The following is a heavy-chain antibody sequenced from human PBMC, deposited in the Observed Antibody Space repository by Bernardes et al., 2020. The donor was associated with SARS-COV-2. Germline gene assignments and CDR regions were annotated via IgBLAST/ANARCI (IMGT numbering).Heavy chain of an antibody. CDR2: ISYDGSEK. D-gene: IGHD3-22*01. Sequence: GGSLRLSCAASGFAFSSYGMHWVRQAPGKGLEWVAVISYDGSEKYYGDSVKGRFTISRDNSKNTLYLQMNSLRAEDTAVYYCAKERPVNRVVANYYYYAMDVWGQVTTVAVSS. J-gene: IGHJ6*02. V-gene: IGHV3-30*18. CDR1: GFAFSSYG. CDR3: AKERPVNRVVANYYYYAMDV.